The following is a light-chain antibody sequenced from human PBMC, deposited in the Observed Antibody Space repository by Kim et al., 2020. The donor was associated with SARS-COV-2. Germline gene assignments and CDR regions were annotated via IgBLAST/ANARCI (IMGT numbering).Light chain of an antibody. CDR2: EDN. CDR1: SGSIASNY. Sequence: KTVTISCTRSSGSIASNYVQWYQLSPGSAPTTVIYEDNQRPSGVPGRFSGSIDSSSNSASLTISGLKTEDEADDYCQSYDSSNPVVFGGGTQLTVL. V-gene: IGLV6-57*03. CDR3: QSYDSSNPVV. J-gene: IGLJ2*01.